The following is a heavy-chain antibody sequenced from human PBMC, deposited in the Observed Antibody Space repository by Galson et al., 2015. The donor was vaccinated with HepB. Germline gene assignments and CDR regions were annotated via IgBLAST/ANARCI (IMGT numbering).Heavy chain of an antibody. CDR1: GFTFSDYY. CDR2: ISSSSSYT. V-gene: IGHV3-11*06. Sequence: SLRLSCAASGFTFSDYYMSWIRQAPGKGLEWVSYISSSSSYTNYADSVKGRFTISRDNAKNSLYLQMNSLRAEDTAVYYCARDCRSSGWLVAGGYFQHWGQGTLVTVSS. J-gene: IGHJ1*01. CDR3: ARDCRSSGWLVAGGYFQH. D-gene: IGHD6-19*01.